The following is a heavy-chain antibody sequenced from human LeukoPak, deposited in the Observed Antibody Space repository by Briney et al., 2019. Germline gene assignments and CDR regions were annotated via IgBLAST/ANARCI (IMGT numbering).Heavy chain of an antibody. CDR2: INSDGSST. V-gene: IGHV3-74*01. Sequence: GGSLRLSCAASGFTFSSYWMHWVRHAPGKGLVWVSRINSDGSSTSYADSVKGRFTISRENAKNSLYLQMNSLRAGDTAVYYCARSYGDSNWFDPWGQGTLVTVSS. D-gene: IGHD4-17*01. J-gene: IGHJ5*02. CDR3: ARSYGDSNWFDP. CDR1: GFTFSSYW.